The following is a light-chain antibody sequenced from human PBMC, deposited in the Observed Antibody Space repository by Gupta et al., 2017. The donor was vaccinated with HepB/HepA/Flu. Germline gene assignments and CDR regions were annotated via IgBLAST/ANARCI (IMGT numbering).Light chain of an antibody. V-gene: IGKV3-15*01. J-gene: IGKJ1*01. Sequence: EIVMTQSPATLSVSPGQRATLSCRASQFIDTSLAWYQQKPGQAPRLLISGASTRAAGLPARFNASGSGTEFTLTISSVQSEDFALYYCQQYVNWPPWTFGQGTRVELK. CDR3: QQYVNWPPWT. CDR2: GAS. CDR1: QFIDTS.